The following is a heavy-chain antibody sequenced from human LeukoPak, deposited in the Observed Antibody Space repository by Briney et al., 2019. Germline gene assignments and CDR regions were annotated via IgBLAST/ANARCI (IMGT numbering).Heavy chain of an antibody. J-gene: IGHJ4*02. CDR3: ARGISTEQLQWG. CDR1: GYTLTSYG. V-gene: IGHV1-18*01. Sequence: ASVKVSCKASGYTLTSYGISWVRQAPGQGLDWIGWISAYKGNTNYAQKLQGRVTMTTDTSTSTAYMELRSLRSDDTAGYYCARGISTEQLQWGWGQGTLVTVSS. D-gene: IGHD6-13*01. CDR2: ISAYKGNT.